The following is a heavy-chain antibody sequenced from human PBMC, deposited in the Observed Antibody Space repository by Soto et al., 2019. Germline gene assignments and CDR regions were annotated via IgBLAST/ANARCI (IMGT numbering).Heavy chain of an antibody. D-gene: IGHD3-3*01. J-gene: IGHJ6*02. CDR2: IIPIFGTA. V-gene: IGHV1-69*13. CDR1: GGTFSSYA. CDR3: ARHRPLGNYDFWSGYHGSYYYYGMDV. Sequence: SVKVSCKASGGTFSSYAISWVRQAPGQGLEWMGGIIPIFGTANYAQKFQGRVTITADESTSTAYMELSSLRSEDTAVYYCARHRPLGNYDFWSGYHGSYYYYGMDVWGRRTTDTVSS.